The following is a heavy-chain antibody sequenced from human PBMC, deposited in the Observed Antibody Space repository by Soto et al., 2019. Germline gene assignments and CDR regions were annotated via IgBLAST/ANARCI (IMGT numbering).Heavy chain of an antibody. V-gene: IGHV3-7*01. CDR1: GFTFSSYW. CDR2: IKQDGSEK. J-gene: IGHJ4*02. Sequence: GGSLRLSCAASGFTFSSYWMSWVRQAPGKGLEWMANIKQDGSEKYYGDSVKGRFTISRDNAKNSLYLQMNSLRAEDTAVYYCARDRPYGSGSYYDYWGQGTLVTVSS. D-gene: IGHD3-10*01. CDR3: ARDRPYGSGSYYDY.